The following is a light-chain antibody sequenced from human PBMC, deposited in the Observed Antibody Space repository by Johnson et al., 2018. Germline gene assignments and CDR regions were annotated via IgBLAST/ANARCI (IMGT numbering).Light chain of an antibody. V-gene: IGLV1-51*02. Sequence: QSVLTQPPSVSAAPGQKVTISCSGSSSNIGNNYVSWYQQLPGTAPKLLIYENNKRPSGIPDRFSGAKSGTVATLGITGLQTGDEADYYCGTWDSSLSAGNVFGTGTKVTVL. CDR2: ENN. J-gene: IGLJ1*01. CDR3: GTWDSSLSAGNV. CDR1: SSNIGNNY.